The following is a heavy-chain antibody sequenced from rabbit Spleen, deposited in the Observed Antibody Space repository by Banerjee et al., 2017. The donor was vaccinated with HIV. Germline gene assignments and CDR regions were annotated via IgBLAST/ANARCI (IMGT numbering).Heavy chain of an antibody. V-gene: IGHV1S45*01. J-gene: IGHJ4*01. CDR1: GFSFSNKYV. CDR3: ARDLVAVIGWNFNL. Sequence: QEQLEESGGDLVKPEGSLTLTCTASGFSFSNKYVMCWVRQAPGKGLEWIACINTASGNTVYASWAKGRFTVSRTSSTTVTLQMTSLTAADTATYFCARDLVAVIGWNFNLWGPGTLVTVS. CDR2: INTASGNT. D-gene: IGHD1-1*01.